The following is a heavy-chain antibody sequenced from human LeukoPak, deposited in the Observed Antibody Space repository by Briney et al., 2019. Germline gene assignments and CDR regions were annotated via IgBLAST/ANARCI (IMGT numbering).Heavy chain of an antibody. CDR3: ARVGLGYCSSTSCRYYYYVDV. CDR1: GGSFSGYY. Sequence: SETLSLTCAVYGGSFSGYYWSWIRQPPGKGLEWIGEINHSGSTNYNPSLKSRVTISVDTSKNQFSLKLSSVTAADTAVYYCARVGLGYCSSTSCRYYYYVDVWGKGTTVTVSS. V-gene: IGHV4-34*01. J-gene: IGHJ6*03. D-gene: IGHD2-2*01. CDR2: INHSGST.